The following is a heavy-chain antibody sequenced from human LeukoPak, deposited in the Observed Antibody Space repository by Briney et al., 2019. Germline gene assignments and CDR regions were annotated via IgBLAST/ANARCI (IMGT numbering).Heavy chain of an antibody. CDR1: GYTFTGYY. V-gene: IGHV1-2*02. D-gene: IGHD4-17*01. CDR2: INPNSGGT. Sequence: ASVKVSCKASGYTFTGYYIHWVRQAPGQGLEWMGWINPNSGGTNYAQKFQGRVTMTRDTSISTAYMELSRLRSDDTAVYYCARIYGDDKPFDYWGQGTLVTVSS. CDR3: ARIYGDDKPFDY. J-gene: IGHJ4*02.